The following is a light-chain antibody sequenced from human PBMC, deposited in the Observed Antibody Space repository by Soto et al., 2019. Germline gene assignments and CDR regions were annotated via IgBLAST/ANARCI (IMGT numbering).Light chain of an antibody. V-gene: IGKV1-5*01. J-gene: IGKJ3*01. CDR1: PSISSW. CDR2: DAS. Sequence: DIQMTQSPSTLSASVGDRVTITCRASPSISSWLAWYQQKPWKATNVLIYDASTLESGVPSRFSGSGSGTDFTLTISSLKPEDFATYYCQRSYSTPFFGHGTKVDIK. CDR3: QRSYSTPF.